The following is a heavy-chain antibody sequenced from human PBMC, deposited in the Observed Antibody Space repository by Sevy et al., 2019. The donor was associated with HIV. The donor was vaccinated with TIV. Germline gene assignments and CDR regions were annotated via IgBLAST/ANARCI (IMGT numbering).Heavy chain of an antibody. J-gene: IGHJ4*02. CDR3: ARVRDSGAWGRADY. D-gene: IGHD1-26*01. Sequence: GGSLRLSCAASGFSFNTYTFYWVRQAPGEGLEWISSISSSGVYEYYADSVRGRFTISRDNAKKSLSLQMNGLRVEDTGVYYCARVRDSGAWGRADYWGQGTRVTVSS. V-gene: IGHV3-21*01. CDR1: GFSFNTYT. CDR2: ISSSGVYE.